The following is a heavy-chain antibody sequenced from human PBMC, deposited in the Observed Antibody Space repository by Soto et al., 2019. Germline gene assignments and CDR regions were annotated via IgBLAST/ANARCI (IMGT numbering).Heavy chain of an antibody. Sequence: SGPTLVNPTETLTLTCTVSGFSLSNARMGVSWIRQPPGKALEWLAHIFSNDEKSYSTSLKSRLTISKDTSKSQVVLTMTNMDPVDTATYYCARNLLSNGRRRVHAFDIWGQGTMVTVSS. CDR2: IFSNDEK. D-gene: IGHD2-15*01. CDR1: GFSLSNARMG. J-gene: IGHJ3*02. CDR3: ARNLLSNGRRRVHAFDI. V-gene: IGHV2-26*01.